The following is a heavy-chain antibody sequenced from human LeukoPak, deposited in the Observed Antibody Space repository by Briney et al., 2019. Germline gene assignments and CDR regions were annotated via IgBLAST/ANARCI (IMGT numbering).Heavy chain of an antibody. CDR3: ARQTLYDFWSGYYGY. V-gene: IGHV3-48*01. CDR2: ISSSSSTI. Sequence: PSGGSLRLSCAASGFTFSSYSMNWVRQAPGKGLEWVSYISSSSSTIYYADSVKGRFTISRDNSKNTLYLQMNSLRAEDTAVYYCARQTLYDFWSGYYGYWGRGTLVTVSS. J-gene: IGHJ4*02. CDR1: GFTFSSYS. D-gene: IGHD3-3*01.